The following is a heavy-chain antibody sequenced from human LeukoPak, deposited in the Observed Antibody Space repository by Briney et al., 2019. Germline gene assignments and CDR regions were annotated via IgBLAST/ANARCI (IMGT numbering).Heavy chain of an antibody. J-gene: IGHJ4*02. Sequence: PGGSLRLSCAASGFTFSDYGMSWVRQAPGKGLEWVSAVSGSGAYTYYADSVKGRFTISRDNSKNSLYLQMNSLRAEDTALYYCARGDAGYYDSSGYPSDYWGQGTLVTVSS. D-gene: IGHD3-22*01. CDR3: ARGDAGYYDSSGYPSDY. CDR2: VSGSGAYT. CDR1: GFTFSDYG. V-gene: IGHV3-23*01.